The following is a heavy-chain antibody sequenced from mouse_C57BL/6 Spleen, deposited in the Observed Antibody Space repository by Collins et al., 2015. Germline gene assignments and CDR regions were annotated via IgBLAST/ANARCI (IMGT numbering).Heavy chain of an antibody. CDR1: GYTFTSYW. D-gene: IGHD1-1*01. CDR3: TRSLYYYGSTGFDY. J-gene: IGHJ2*01. Sequence: LQQPGSELVRPGASVKLSCKASGYTFTSYWMHWVKQRHGQGLEWIGNIYPGSGSTNYDEKFKSKGTLTVDTSSSTAYMHLSSPTSEDSAVYYCTRSLYYYGSTGFDYWGQGTTLTVSS. V-gene: IGHV1S22*01. CDR2: IYPGSGST.